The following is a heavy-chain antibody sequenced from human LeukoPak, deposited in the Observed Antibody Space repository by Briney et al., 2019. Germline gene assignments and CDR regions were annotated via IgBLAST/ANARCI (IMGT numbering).Heavy chain of an antibody. CDR2: TNPSGGST. V-gene: IGHV1-46*01. CDR3: AREGPYSDSSRSRFDY. CDR1: GYTFTNYY. D-gene: IGHD6-6*01. Sequence: ASVKVCCKASGYTFTNYYIHWVRQAPGQGLEWTGITNPSGGSTSYAQKFQGRVTMTRDTSTSTVYMELSSLRSEDTAVYYCAREGPYSDSSRSRFDYWGQGTLGTVSS. J-gene: IGHJ4*02.